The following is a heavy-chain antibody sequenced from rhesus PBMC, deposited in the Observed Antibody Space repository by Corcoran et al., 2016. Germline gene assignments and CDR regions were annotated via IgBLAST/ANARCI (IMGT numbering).Heavy chain of an antibody. Sequence: QVQLVQSGAEVKKPGPSVKVSCKPSGFTFGRYAFRWVREATGQVLEWMGVSIPLVGITNYAEKYKGRVTITADTSTSTAYMELSSLRSEDTAVYYCARDRNSGPGDYWGQGVLVTVSS. V-gene: IGHV1-198*02. CDR3: ARDRNSGPGDY. D-gene: IGHD5-24*01. J-gene: IGHJ4*01. CDR2: SIPLVGIT. CDR1: GFTFGRYA.